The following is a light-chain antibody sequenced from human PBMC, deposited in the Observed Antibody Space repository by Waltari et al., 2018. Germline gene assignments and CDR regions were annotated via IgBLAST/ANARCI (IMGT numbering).Light chain of an antibody. CDR1: QTIDDY. V-gene: IGKV1-39*01. CDR2: GAS. J-gene: IGKJ2*01. CDR3: QQSYSNPYT. Sequence: DIPMTQSPSSLSASVGDRVTITCRASQTIDDYLNWYQQKPGKAPKLLIYGASNLQSEVSSRFRGDGSGTHFTFTISNLQPEDFAVYYCQQSYSNPYTFGQGTKVEIK.